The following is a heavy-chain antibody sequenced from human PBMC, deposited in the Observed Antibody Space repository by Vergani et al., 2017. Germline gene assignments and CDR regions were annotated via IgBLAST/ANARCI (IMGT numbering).Heavy chain of an antibody. D-gene: IGHD4-23*01. CDR2: IYYSGST. V-gene: IGHV4-30-4*08. J-gene: IGHJ5*02. Sequence: QVQLQESGPGLVKPSQTLSLTCTVSGGSISSGDYYWSWIRPPPGKGLEWIGYIYYSGSTYYNPSLKSRVTISVDTSKNQFSLKLSSVTAADTAVYYCAREVNGGVKNNWFDPWGQGTLVTVSS. CDR3: AREVNGGVKNNWFDP. CDR1: GGSISSGDYY.